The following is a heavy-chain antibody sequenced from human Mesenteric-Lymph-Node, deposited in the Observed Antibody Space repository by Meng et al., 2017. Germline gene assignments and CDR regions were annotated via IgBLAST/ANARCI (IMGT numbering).Heavy chain of an antibody. V-gene: IGHV4-39*07. J-gene: IGHJ2*01. CDR2: IYHSGST. CDR1: GGSISSSSYY. Sequence: GSLRLSCTVSGGSISSSSYYWGWIRQPPGKGLEWIGSIYHSGSTYYNPSLKSRVTISVDTSKNQFSLKLSSVTAADTAVYYCAREKKSYYYDSSGYRYFDLWGRGTLVTVSS. D-gene: IGHD3-22*01. CDR3: AREKKSYYYDSSGYRYFDL.